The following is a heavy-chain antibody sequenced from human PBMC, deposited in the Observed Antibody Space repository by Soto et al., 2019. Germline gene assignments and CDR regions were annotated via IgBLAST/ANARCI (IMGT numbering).Heavy chain of an antibody. V-gene: IGHV3-30-3*01. CDR1: GFTFSSYA. J-gene: IGHJ6*02. Sequence: GGSLRLSCAASGFTFSSYAMHWFRQAPGKGLEWVAVISYDGSNKYYADSVKGRFTISRDNSKNTLYLQMNSLRAEDTAVYYCAREAGGSSWFSIYYYYGMDVWGQGTTVTVSS. D-gene: IGHD6-13*01. CDR2: ISYDGSNK. CDR3: AREAGGSSWFSIYYYYGMDV.